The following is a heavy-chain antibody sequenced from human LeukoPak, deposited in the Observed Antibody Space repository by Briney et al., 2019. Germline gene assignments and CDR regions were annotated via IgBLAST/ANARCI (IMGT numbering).Heavy chain of an antibody. CDR1: GGSISSGSYY. CDR2: IYTSGST. J-gene: IGHJ4*02. Sequence: SETLSLTCTVSGGSISSGSYYWSWIRQPAGKGLGWIGRIYTSGSTNYNPSLKSRVTISVDTSKNQFSLKLSSVTAADTAVYYCARAYYYDSSGYYSIFDYWGQGTLVTVSS. CDR3: ARAYYYDSSGYYSIFDY. D-gene: IGHD3-22*01. V-gene: IGHV4-61*02.